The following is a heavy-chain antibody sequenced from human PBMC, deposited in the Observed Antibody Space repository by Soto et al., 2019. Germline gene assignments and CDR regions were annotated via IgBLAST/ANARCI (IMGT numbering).Heavy chain of an antibody. D-gene: IGHD5-12*01. CDR1: GGSLSSGCYY. J-gene: IGHJ4*02. CDR2: IYYSGST. CDR3: ARDTQRGYSGYFDS. Sequence: QVQLQESGPGLVKPSQTLSLSCTVSGGSLSSGCYYWSWIRQHPGKGLEWIGFIYYSGSTYYNPSLKSRVTISVDTSQNQFSLKLSSVTAADTAVYYCARDTQRGYSGYFDSWGQGTLVTVSS. V-gene: IGHV4-31*03.